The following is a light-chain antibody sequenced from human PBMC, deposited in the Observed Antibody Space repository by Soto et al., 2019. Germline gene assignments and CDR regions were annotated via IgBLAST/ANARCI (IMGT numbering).Light chain of an antibody. CDR3: SSYTSSSTYV. Sequence: QSALTQPPSVSGSPGQSVAISCTGTSSDVGGSNGVSWYQQPPGTAPKLIIYDVSNRPSGVPDRFSGSKSGNTASLIISGLQHEDEGDYYSSSYTSSSTYVFGTGTKVT. CDR1: SSDVGGSNG. CDR2: DVS. V-gene: IGLV2-18*02. J-gene: IGLJ1*01.